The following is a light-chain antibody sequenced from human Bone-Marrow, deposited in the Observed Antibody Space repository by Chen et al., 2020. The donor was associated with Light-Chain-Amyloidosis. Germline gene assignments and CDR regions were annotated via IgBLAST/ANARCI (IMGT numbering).Light chain of an antibody. CDR2: DVN. V-gene: IGLV2-11*01. CDR3: SSYAGTYTWV. CDR1: SSAVGAYTY. Sequence: QSSLTQPRSLSGSLGRSVTISCTGTSSAVGAYTYVSCYQQHPGKAPKLIIYDVNKRPSGVPDRFSGSQSGGTASLTISRLQADDESDYFCSSYAGTYTWVFGGGTKLTVL. J-gene: IGLJ3*02.